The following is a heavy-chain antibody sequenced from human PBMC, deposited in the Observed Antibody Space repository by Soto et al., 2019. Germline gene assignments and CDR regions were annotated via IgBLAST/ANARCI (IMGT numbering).Heavy chain of an antibody. Sequence: QVQLVQSGAEVKKPGASVKVSCKASGYTFTSYGISWVRQAPGQGLEWMGWISAYNGNTNYAQKLQGRVTMTTDTSTSKAYMEVRSLRSDGTAVYYCARGVYVDTAMVEYYYYGMDVWGQGTTLTVSS. V-gene: IGHV1-18*01. D-gene: IGHD5-18*01. CDR3: ARGVYVDTAMVEYYYYGMDV. CDR2: ISAYNGNT. J-gene: IGHJ6*02. CDR1: GYTFTSYG.